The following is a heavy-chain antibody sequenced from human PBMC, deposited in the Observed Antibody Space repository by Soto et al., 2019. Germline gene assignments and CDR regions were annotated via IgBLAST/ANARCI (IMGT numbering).Heavy chain of an antibody. Sequence: QVQLVQSGAEVKKPGSSVKVSCKTSGGTFSTYTLSWVRQAPGQGLEWMGRIIPVLDKADYAQRFQGRLTITADRSTSTANMELSSLSSEDTSIYYCARGATAGDSAVHYWGQGTLVSVS. V-gene: IGHV1-69*02. J-gene: IGHJ4*02. D-gene: IGHD2-21*01. CDR3: ARGATAGDSAVHY. CDR2: IIPVLDKA. CDR1: GGTFSTYT.